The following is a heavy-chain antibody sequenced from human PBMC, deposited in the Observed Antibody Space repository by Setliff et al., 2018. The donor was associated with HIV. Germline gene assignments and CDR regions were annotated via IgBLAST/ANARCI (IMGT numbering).Heavy chain of an antibody. Sequence: SETLSLTCLVFGYSITNGNHWGWIRQSPGKGLEWIGSIYSTGRTYYNPSHKSRLTLSVDAAKNRFSLRVTSVTAADTAVYYCARHDSGYGPFDTWGQGTLVTVSS. CDR2: IYSTGRT. CDR3: ARHDSGYGPFDT. CDR1: GYSITNGNH. J-gene: IGHJ4*02. D-gene: IGHD5-12*01. V-gene: IGHV4-38-2*01.